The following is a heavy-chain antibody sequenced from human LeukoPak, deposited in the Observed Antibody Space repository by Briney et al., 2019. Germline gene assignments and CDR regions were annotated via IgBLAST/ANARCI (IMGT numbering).Heavy chain of an antibody. CDR2: IYYSGST. J-gene: IGHJ4*02. V-gene: IGHV4-30-4*08. D-gene: IGHD4-17*01. CDR3: ARVTVDYGDYLFDY. CDR1: GGSISSGDYY. Sequence: PSETLSLTCTVSGGSISSGDYYWSWIRQPPGKGLEWIGYIYYSGSTYYNPSLKSRVSISLDTSKNQFSLKLSSVTAADTAVYYCARVTVDYGDYLFDYWGQGTLVTVSS.